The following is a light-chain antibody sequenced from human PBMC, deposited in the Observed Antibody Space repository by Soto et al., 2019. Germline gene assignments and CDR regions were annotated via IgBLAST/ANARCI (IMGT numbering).Light chain of an antibody. J-gene: IGKJ4*01. CDR2: AAS. Sequence: ILMTQSPSALSAFVGDRVTITCRASQDIANFLAWYQQKPGKVPKLLIYAASTLQSGVPSRFIGSGSGTDFTLTISSLQPEDVATYYCQKCKVAPFTFGRGTKVEIK. CDR1: QDIANF. CDR3: QKCKVAPFT. V-gene: IGKV1-27*01.